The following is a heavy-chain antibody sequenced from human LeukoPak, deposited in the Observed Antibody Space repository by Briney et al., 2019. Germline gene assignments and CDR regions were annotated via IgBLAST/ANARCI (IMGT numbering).Heavy chain of an antibody. CDR2: INHSGST. V-gene: IGHV4-34*01. D-gene: IGHD2-2*01. Sequence: PSETLSFTCAVYGGSFSGYYWSWIRQPPGKGLEWIGEINHSGSTNYNPSLKSRVTISVDTSKNQFSLKLSSVTAADAAVYYCGRGGYCISTSCYGLYYYFFGMDVWGKGTTVTVSS. CDR3: GRGGYCISTSCYGLYYYFFGMDV. J-gene: IGHJ6*01. CDR1: GGSFSGYY.